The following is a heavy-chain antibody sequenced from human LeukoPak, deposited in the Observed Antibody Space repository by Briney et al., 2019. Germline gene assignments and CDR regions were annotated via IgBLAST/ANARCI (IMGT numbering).Heavy chain of an antibody. CDR3: ARIFAGETQYDFWSGYLD. CDR2: INHSGST. D-gene: IGHD3-3*01. J-gene: IGHJ4*02. Sequence: SETLSLTCAVYGGSFSGYYWSWIRQPPGKGLEWIGEINHSGSTDYNPSLKSRVTISVDTSKNQFSLKLSSVTAADTAVYYCARIFAGETQYDFWSGYLDWGQGTLVTVSS. V-gene: IGHV4-34*01. CDR1: GGSFSGYY.